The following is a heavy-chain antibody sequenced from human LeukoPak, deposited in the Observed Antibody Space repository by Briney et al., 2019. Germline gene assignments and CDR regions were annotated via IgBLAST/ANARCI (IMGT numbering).Heavy chain of an antibody. V-gene: IGHV3-43D*03. CDR3: ARGGYGFNY. Sequence: GRSLRLSCAASGFTFDNYAMHWVRQAPGKGLEWVSLISWDGGSTYYADSVKGRFTISRDNSKNSLYLQMNSLRAEDTALYYCARGGYGFNYWGQGTLVTVSS. CDR1: GFTFDNYA. J-gene: IGHJ4*02. D-gene: IGHD3-10*01. CDR2: ISWDGGST.